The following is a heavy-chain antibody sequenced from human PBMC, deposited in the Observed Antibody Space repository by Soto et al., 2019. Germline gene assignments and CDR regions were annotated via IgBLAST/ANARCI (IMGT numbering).Heavy chain of an antibody. CDR1: GDTSSKYA. CDR3: AASGFSYGLKLYYFGMDV. J-gene: IGHJ6*02. D-gene: IGHD5-18*01. Sequence: ASEKVSCKASGDTSSKYAISWVRQAPGQGLEWMGGIIPVYDTGNHAQKFQDRVTITADEYTSTVYLELSALRYEDTAVYYCAASGFSYGLKLYYFGMDVWGQGTTVTVSS. V-gene: IGHV1-69*13. CDR2: IIPVYDTG.